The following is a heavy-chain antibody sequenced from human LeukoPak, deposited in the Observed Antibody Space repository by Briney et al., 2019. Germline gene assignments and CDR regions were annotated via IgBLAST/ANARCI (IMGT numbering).Heavy chain of an antibody. V-gene: IGHV4-34*01. CDR1: GGSFSGYC. CDR2: INHSGST. CDR3: AAYCGGDCFSFDY. D-gene: IGHD2-21*02. Sequence: SETLSLTCAVYGGSFSGYCWSWIRQPPGKGLEWIGEINHSGSTNYNPSLKSRVTISVDTSKNQFSLKLSSVTAADTAVYYCAAYCGGDCFSFDYWGQGTLVTVSS. J-gene: IGHJ4*02.